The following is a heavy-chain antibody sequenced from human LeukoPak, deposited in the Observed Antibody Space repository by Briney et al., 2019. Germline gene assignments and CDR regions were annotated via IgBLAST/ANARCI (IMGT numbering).Heavy chain of an antibody. V-gene: IGHV1-2*02. CDR3: ARVSKYYYDSSGEKNYPFVY. CDR2: INPNSGGT. D-gene: IGHD3-22*01. Sequence: GASVKVSCKASGYTFTGYYMHWVRQAPGQGLEWMGWINPNSGGTNYAQKFQGRVTMTRDTSTSTVYMELSSLRSEDTAVYYCARVSKYYYDSSGEKNYPFVYWGQGTLVTVSS. J-gene: IGHJ4*02. CDR1: GYTFTGYY.